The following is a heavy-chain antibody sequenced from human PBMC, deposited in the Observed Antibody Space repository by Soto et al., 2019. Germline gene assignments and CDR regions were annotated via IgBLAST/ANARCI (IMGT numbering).Heavy chain of an antibody. Sequence: GGSLRLSCAASGFTFSSYWMSWVRQAPGKGLEWVANIKQDGSEKYYVDSVKGRFTISRDNAKNSLYLQMNSLRAEDTAVYYCARDGYSYGYVLPSYFDYWGQGTLVTVSS. CDR2: IKQDGSEK. V-gene: IGHV3-7*01. CDR1: GFTFSSYW. J-gene: IGHJ4*02. D-gene: IGHD5-18*01. CDR3: ARDGYSYGYVLPSYFDY.